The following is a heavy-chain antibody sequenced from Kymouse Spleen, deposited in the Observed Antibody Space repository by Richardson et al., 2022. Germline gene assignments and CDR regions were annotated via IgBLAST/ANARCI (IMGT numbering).Heavy chain of an antibody. CDR3: ASQLLWFGEL. CDR2: IYYSGST. J-gene: IGHJ4*02,IGHJ5*02. CDR1: GGSISSYY. Sequence: QVQLQESGPGLVKPSETLSLTCTVSGGSISSYYWSWIRQPPGKGLEWIGYIYYSGSTNYNPSLKSRVTISVDTSKNQFSLKLSSVTAADTAVYYCASQLLWFGELWGQGTLVTVSS. V-gene: IGHV4-59*01. D-gene: IGHD3-10*01.